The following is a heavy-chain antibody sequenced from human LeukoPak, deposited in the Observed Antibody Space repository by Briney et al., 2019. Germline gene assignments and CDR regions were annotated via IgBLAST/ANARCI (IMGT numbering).Heavy chain of an antibody. CDR2: INPNSGGT. J-gene: IGHJ4*02. CDR1: GYTFTGYY. Sequence: ASVKVSCKASGYTFTGYYMHWVRQAPGQGLEWMGWINPNSGGTNYAQKFQGRVTMTRDTSISTAYMELSRLRSDDTAVYYCAREVAGLGEPLIDYWGQGTLVTVSS. CDR3: AREVAGLGEPLIDY. D-gene: IGHD3-10*01. V-gene: IGHV1-2*02.